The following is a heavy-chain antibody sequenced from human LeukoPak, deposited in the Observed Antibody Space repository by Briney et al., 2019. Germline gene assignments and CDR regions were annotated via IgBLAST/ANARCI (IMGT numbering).Heavy chain of an antibody. D-gene: IGHD6-13*01. Sequence: SETLSLTCTVSGGSISSYYWSWIRQPPGKGLEWIGYIYYSGSTNYNPSLKSRVTISVDTSKSQFSLKLSSVTAADTAVYYCARHSSSWQHDYYYGMDVWGQGTTVTVSS. J-gene: IGHJ6*02. V-gene: IGHV4-59*08. CDR3: ARHSSSWQHDYYYGMDV. CDR1: GGSISSYY. CDR2: IYYSGST.